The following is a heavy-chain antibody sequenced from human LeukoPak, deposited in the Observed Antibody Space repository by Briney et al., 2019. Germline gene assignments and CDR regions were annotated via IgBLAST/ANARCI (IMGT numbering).Heavy chain of an antibody. Sequence: SETLSLTCTVSGGSINNYYWSWIRQPPGKGLEWIGYIYYTGTTDYIPSLKSRITMSVDTSKNQFSLLFTSVTAADTAVYYCARHTDMATAPAIDYWGQGTLVIVSS. CDR3: ARHTDMATAPAIDY. D-gene: IGHD5-18*01. J-gene: IGHJ4*02. CDR2: IYYTGTT. V-gene: IGHV4-59*08. CDR1: GGSINNYY.